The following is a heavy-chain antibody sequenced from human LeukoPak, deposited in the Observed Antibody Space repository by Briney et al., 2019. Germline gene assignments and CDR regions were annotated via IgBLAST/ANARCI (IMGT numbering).Heavy chain of an antibody. V-gene: IGHV4-59*08. Sequence: WIGYIYYRGSTNYTPSPKSRVTISVDTSKNHFSLKLSSVTAADTAVYYCARQMYLGGMDVWGQGTTVTVSS. CDR3: ARQMYLGGMDV. D-gene: IGHD2-8*01. J-gene: IGHJ6*02. CDR2: IYYRGST.